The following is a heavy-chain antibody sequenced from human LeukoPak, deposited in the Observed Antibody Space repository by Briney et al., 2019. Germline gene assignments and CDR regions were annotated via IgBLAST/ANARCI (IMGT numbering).Heavy chain of an antibody. V-gene: IGHV4-61*01. CDR1: SGSVSTGTYY. D-gene: IGHD3-16*02. J-gene: IGHJ4*02. CDR3: ARRRGGYREFDY. Sequence: SETLSLTCTVSSGSVSTGTYYWSCIRQPPGKGLEWIGYISNSGSTTYNPSLKSRVTISVDTSKNQFSLKLTSVNDADTALYYCARRRGGYREFDYWGQGTLVTVSS. CDR2: ISNSGST.